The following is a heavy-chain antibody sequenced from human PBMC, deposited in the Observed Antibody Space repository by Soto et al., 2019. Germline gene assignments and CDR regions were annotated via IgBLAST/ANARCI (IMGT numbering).Heavy chain of an antibody. V-gene: IGHV1-8*01. J-gene: IGHJ6*02. CDR2: MNPNSGNP. CDR1: GYTFTSYD. CDR3: AREKTSDGMDV. Sequence: QVQLVQSGAEVKKPGSSVKVSCKASGYTFTSYDINWVRQGTGQGLEWRGWMNPNSGNPGYAQKLQGRVTMTRNTSISTAYMELSSLRSEDTAVYYCAREKTSDGMDVWGQGTTVTVSS.